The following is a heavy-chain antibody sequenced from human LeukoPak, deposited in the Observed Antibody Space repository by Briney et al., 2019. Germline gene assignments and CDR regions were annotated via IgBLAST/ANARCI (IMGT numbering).Heavy chain of an antibody. D-gene: IGHD2-2*01. V-gene: IGHV3-74*01. CDR2: INSDGSST. CDR1: GFTFSSYW. CDR3: ARGPLDIVVVPAARSLGMDV. J-gene: IGHJ6*02. Sequence: GGSLRLSCAASGFTFSSYWMHWVRQAPGKGLVWVSRINSDGSSTSYADSVKGRFTISRDNAKNTLYLQMNSLRAEDTAVYYCARGPLDIVVVPAARSLGMDVWGQGTTVTVSS.